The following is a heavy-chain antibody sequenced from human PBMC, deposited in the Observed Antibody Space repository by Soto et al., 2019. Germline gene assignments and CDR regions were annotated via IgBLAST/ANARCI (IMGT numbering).Heavy chain of an antibody. D-gene: IGHD3-22*01. CDR1: GFTFSSYA. V-gene: IGHV3-21*01. CDR3: ARDRGSDYDSSGQNIEIYYYYYDMDV. CDR2: ISSASSYI. Sequence: GGSLRLSCEASGFTFSSYAMNWVRQAPGKGLEWVSSISSASSYIYYADSVKGRFTISRDNAKNSLYLQMNSLRAEDTAVYYCARDRGSDYDSSGQNIEIYYYYYDMDVWGQGTTVTVSS. J-gene: IGHJ6*02.